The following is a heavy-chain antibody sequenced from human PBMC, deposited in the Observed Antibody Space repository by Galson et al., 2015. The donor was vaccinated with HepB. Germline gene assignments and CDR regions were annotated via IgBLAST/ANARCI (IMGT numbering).Heavy chain of an antibody. J-gene: IGHJ3*02. D-gene: IGHD6-19*01. Sequence: SVKVSCKASGYTFTSYYMHWVRQAPGQGLEWMGIINPSGGSTSYAQKFQGRVTMTRDTSTSTVYMELSSLRSEDTAVYYCARPPPGSGWYPNGAFDIWGQGTMVTVSS. CDR1: GYTFTSYY. V-gene: IGHV1-46*01. CDR3: ARPPPGSGWYPNGAFDI. CDR2: INPSGGST.